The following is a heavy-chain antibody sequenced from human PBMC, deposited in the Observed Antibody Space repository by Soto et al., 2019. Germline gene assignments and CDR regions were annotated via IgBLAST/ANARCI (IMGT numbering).Heavy chain of an antibody. CDR1: GGSFSGWH. Sequence: SETLSLTCAVNGGSFSGWHWNWIRQPPGKGLEWIGEASYTGGTNYNPSLESRVTISVDRSRNQLSLKLTSVSAADTAVYYCARSRNLDVWGPGTTVTVSS. CDR3: ARSRNLDV. CDR2: ASYTGGT. D-gene: IGHD1-1*01. V-gene: IGHV4-34*01. J-gene: IGHJ6*02.